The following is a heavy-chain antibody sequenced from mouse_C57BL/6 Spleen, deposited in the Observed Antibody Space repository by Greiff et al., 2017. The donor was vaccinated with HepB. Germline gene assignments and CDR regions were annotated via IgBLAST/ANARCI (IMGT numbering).Heavy chain of an antibody. CDR2: IDPSDSYT. D-gene: IGHD2-3*01. J-gene: IGHJ3*01. CDR3: ARKGGYLCWCAY. Sequence: QVQLQQPGAELVKPGASVKLSCKASGYTFTSYWMQWVKQRPGQGLEWIGEIDPSDSYTNYNQKFKGKATLTVDTSSSTAYMQLSSLTSEDSAVYYCARKGGYLCWCAYWGHGTLVTVSA. V-gene: IGHV1-50*01. CDR1: GYTFTSYW.